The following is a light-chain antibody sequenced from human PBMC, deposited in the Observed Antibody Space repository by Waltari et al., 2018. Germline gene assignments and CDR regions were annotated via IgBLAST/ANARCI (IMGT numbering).Light chain of an antibody. CDR1: SSEVGAYNY. J-gene: IGLJ3*02. V-gene: IGLV2-14*03. Sequence: QSALTQPASVSGSPGQSITISCTGTSSEVGAYNYVSWYQQNPGKAPTLMIYDVSNRPSGVSNRFSGSKSGNTASLTISGLQAEDEADYYCSSYTRSRTRVFGGGTKLTVL. CDR3: SSYTRSRTRV. CDR2: DVS.